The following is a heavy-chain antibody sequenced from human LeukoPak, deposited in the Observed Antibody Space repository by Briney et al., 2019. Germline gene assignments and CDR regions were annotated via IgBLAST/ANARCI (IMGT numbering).Heavy chain of an antibody. D-gene: IGHD4-23*01. CDR2: ISAYSGYT. J-gene: IGHJ1*01. Sequence: GASVKVSCKASGYTFTNYGFSWVRQAPGQGLEWMGWISAYSGYTDYAQKFQFRVTMTTDTSTSTAYMELRSLRSDDTAVYYCARDKAVTTEVTQHFQHWGQGTLVTVSS. CDR3: ARDKAVTTEVTQHFQH. CDR1: GYTFTNYG. V-gene: IGHV1-18*01.